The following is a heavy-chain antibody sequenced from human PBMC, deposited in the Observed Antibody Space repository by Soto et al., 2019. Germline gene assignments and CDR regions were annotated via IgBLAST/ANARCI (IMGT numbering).Heavy chain of an antibody. J-gene: IGHJ6*02. CDR1: GYTFTGYY. CDR2: INPNSGGT. Sequence: ASVKVSCKASGYTFTGYYMHWVRQAPGQGLEWVGWINPNSGGTNYAQKFQGRVTMTRDTSISTAYMELSRLRSDDTAVYYCAREEVPAAYYYYGMDVWGQGTTVTVSS. D-gene: IGHD2-2*01. V-gene: IGHV1-2*02. CDR3: AREEVPAAYYYYGMDV.